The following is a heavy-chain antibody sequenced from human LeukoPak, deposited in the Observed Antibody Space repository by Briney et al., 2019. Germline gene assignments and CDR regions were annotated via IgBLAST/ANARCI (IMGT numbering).Heavy chain of an antibody. J-gene: IGHJ3*02. Sequence: AGGSLRLSCAASGFTFSDYYMSWIRQAPGKGLEWVSYISSSGSTIYYADSVKGRFTISRDNAKNSLYLQMNSLRAEDTAVYYCARDAPIYYDSSGYAYRGAFDIWGQGTMVTVSS. CDR2: ISSSGSTI. CDR3: ARDAPIYYDSSGYAYRGAFDI. V-gene: IGHV3-11*01. CDR1: GFTFSDYY. D-gene: IGHD3-22*01.